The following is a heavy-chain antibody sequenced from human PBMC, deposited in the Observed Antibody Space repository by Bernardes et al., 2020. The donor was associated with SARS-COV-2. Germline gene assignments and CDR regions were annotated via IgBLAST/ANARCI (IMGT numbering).Heavy chain of an antibody. Sequence: GGSLRLSCAASGFTFSSYDMNWVRQAPGKGLEWVSAVSGSGGHTYYADSVRGRFTISRDNSENTLYLQMNSLRAEDTALYYCAKDWQYCSSTTCYPRGFDYWGRGTLVTVSS. CDR3: AKDWQYCSSTTCYPRGFDY. CDR2: VSGSGGHT. D-gene: IGHD2-2*01. V-gene: IGHV3-23*01. CDR1: GFTFSSYD. J-gene: IGHJ4*02.